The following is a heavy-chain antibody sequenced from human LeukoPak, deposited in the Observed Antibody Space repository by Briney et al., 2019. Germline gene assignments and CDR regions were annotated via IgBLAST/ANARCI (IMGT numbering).Heavy chain of an antibody. D-gene: IGHD3-10*01. Sequence: PGGSLRLSCAASGFTFSNYGMHWVRQAPGKGLEWVAVIWYDGSSKYYADSVKGRFTISRDNSMNTLYPQMNSLRAEDTAIYYCARPLKTGGYYFYYFDYWGQGTLVTVSS. CDR2: IWYDGSSK. CDR3: ARPLKTGGYYFYYFDY. J-gene: IGHJ4*02. CDR1: GFTFSNYG. V-gene: IGHV3-33*01.